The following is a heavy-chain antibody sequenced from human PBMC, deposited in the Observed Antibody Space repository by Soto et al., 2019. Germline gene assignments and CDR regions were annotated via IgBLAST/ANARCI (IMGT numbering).Heavy chain of an antibody. D-gene: IGHD3-10*01. V-gene: IGHV3-7*02. CDR1: GFTFSSYW. Sequence: EVQVVESGGGLVQPGGSLRLSCAASGFTFSSYWMSWVRQAPGKGLEWVANIKQEGSEKSYVDSVKGRFTISRDNANNSLYLQMNSLRAEDTAVYYCARGITMVRGVTYNWFDPWGQGTLVTVSS. J-gene: IGHJ5*02. CDR2: IKQEGSEK. CDR3: ARGITMVRGVTYNWFDP.